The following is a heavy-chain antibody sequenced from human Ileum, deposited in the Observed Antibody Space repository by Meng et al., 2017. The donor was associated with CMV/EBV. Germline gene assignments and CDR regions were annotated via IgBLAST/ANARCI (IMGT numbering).Heavy chain of an antibody. D-gene: IGHD2-2*01. V-gene: IGHV3-33*06. CDR2: LWHDGSNK. CDR3: AKDSRPAAMFYYGMDV. J-gene: IGHJ6*02. CDR1: GFTFSIYG. Sequence: GGSLRLSCAASGFTFSIYGMHWVRQAPAEGLEWVAVLWHDGSNKYYEDSVKGRFTISRDISKNTLYLEMNSLSAEDTAVYYCAKDSRPAAMFYYGMDVWGQGTTVTVSS.